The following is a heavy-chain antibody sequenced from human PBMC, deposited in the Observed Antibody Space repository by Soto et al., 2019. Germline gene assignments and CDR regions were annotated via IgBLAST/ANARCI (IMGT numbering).Heavy chain of an antibody. D-gene: IGHD2-15*01. V-gene: IGHV3-48*01. Sequence: GGSLRLSCAASGFTFSTYSMNWVRQAPGKGLEWVSYISSSSSTIFYTDSVKGRFTVSRDNAKNSLYLQMNSLRAEYTAVYYCAKDQVRVVVAAAFDYWGQGTLVTVSS. CDR1: GFTFSTYS. CDR3: AKDQVRVVVAAAFDY. CDR2: ISSSSSTI. J-gene: IGHJ4*02.